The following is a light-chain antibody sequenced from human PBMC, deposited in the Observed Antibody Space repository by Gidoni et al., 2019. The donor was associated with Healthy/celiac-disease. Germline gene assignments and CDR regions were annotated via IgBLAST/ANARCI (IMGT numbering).Light chain of an antibody. J-gene: IGKJ1*01. Sequence: EIVMTQSPATLSVSPGERATLSCRASQSVSSNLAWYQQKPGQAPRLLISGASTRATGITALFSGSGSGTEFTLTISSLQSEDFAVYYCQQYNNWPTLTFGQGTKVEIK. V-gene: IGKV3-15*01. CDR3: QQYNNWPTLT. CDR1: QSVSSN. CDR2: GAS.